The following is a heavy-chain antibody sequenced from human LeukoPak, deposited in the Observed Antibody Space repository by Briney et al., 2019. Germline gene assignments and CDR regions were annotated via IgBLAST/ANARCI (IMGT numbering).Heavy chain of an antibody. D-gene: IGHD2-2*01. J-gene: IGHJ4*02. CDR3: AREAYQLLSLGY. CDR1: GFTFSSYW. CDR2: INTDGSST. V-gene: IGHV3-74*01. Sequence: QSGGSLRLSFAASGFTFSSYWMHWVRQAPGKGLVWVSRINTDGSSTSYADSVKGRFTISRDNAKNTLYLQMNSLRAEDTAVYYCAREAYQLLSLGYWGQGTLVTVSS.